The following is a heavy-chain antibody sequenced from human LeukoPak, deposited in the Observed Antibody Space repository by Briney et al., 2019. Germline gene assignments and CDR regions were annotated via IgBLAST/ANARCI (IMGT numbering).Heavy chain of an antibody. D-gene: IGHD3-16*01. J-gene: IGHJ4*02. CDR3: ARGSHPLLDYVWGTYESKDY. Sequence: GASVKVSCKASGYTFTNYGISWVRQAPGQGLEWMGWISGYNANTNYVQKFQGRVTMTTDTSTHTAYMELRSLRSDDTAVYYCARGSHPLLDYVWGTYESKDYWGQGTL. V-gene: IGHV1-18*01. CDR2: ISGYNANT. CDR1: GYTFTNYG.